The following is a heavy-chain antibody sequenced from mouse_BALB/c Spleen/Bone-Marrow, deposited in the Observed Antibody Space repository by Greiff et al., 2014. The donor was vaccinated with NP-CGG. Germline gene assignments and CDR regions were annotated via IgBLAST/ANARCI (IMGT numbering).Heavy chain of an antibody. V-gene: IGHV5-6-5*01. CDR1: GFTFSSYA. CDR2: ISSGGST. Sequence: EVKLMESGGGLVKPGGSLKLSCAASGFTFSSYAMSWVRQTPEKRLEWVASISSGGSTYYPDSVEGRFTISRDNARNILYLQMSSLRSEDTAMYYCARVNYYGSFDYWGQGTTLTVSS. CDR3: ARVNYYGSFDY. D-gene: IGHD1-2*01. J-gene: IGHJ2*01.